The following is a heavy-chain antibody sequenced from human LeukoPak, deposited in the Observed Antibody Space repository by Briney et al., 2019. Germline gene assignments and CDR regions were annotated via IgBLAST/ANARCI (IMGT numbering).Heavy chain of an antibody. CDR1: GGSISSYY. J-gene: IGHJ3*02. V-gene: IGHV4-59*08. CDR2: IYYSGST. Sequence: SETQSLTCTVSGGSISSYYWSWIRQPPGKGLEWIGYIYYSGSTNYNPSLKSRVTISVDTSKNQFSLKLSSVTAADTAVYYCARHIKDGNDAFDIWGQGTMVTVSS. D-gene: IGHD5-24*01. CDR3: ARHIKDGNDAFDI.